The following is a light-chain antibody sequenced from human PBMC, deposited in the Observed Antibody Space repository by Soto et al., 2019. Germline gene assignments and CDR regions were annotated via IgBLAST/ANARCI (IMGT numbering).Light chain of an antibody. CDR2: DAS. CDR1: QSVKTF. CDR3: PQRSNLLRP. J-gene: IGKJ1*01. Sequence: VVTQSEATLSLSPGEGATRCSRSSQSVKTFLVWYQQRPGQAPRLLIYDASHRAAGIPARFSGSGSGTDFSLTSSPLEPDDFSMYYCPQRSNLLRPFVQGTKVDIK. V-gene: IGKV3-11*01.